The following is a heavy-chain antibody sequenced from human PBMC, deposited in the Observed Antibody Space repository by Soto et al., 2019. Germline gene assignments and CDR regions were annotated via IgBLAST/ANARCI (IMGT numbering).Heavy chain of an antibody. V-gene: IGHV3-23*01. Sequence: EVQVLASGGGLVQPGGSLRLSCAASGFTFTSYAMSWVRQAPGKGLEWVSSISGSGGSTHYEDSVKGRFTISRDNSKNTLDLQMNSLRAEDTAVYYCAKRAGVNYVHFDHWGQGTLVTVSS. J-gene: IGHJ4*02. CDR3: AKRAGVNYVHFDH. CDR2: ISGSGGST. CDR1: GFTFTSYA. D-gene: IGHD3-10*02.